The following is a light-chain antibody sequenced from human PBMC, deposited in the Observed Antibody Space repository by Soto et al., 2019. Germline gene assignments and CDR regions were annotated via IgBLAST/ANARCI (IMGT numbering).Light chain of an antibody. V-gene: IGKV3-20*01. CDR2: GAS. J-gene: IGKJ4*01. CDR1: QSVRSTS. Sequence: EIVLTQSPGTLSLTPRERATLSCRASQSVRSTSLAWYQQKPGQAPRLLMYGASSRATVIPDRFSGSGSGTDFTLTISRLEPEDFAVYYCQQYSNSPPLPFGGGAMV. CDR3: QQYSNSPPLP.